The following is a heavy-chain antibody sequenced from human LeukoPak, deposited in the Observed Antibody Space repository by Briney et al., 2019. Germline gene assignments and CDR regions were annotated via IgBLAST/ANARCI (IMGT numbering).Heavy chain of an antibody. CDR3: ARSYYDYVWGSYPVAPSFDY. J-gene: IGHJ4*02. CDR1: GFTFSSYE. Sequence: GGSLRLSCAASGFTFSSYEMNWVRQAPGKGLEWVSYISSSGSTIYYADSVKGRFTISRDNAKNSLYLQMNSLRAEDTAVYYCARSYYDYVWGSYPVAPSFDYWGQGTLVTVSS. CDR2: ISSSGSTI. V-gene: IGHV3-48*03. D-gene: IGHD3-16*02.